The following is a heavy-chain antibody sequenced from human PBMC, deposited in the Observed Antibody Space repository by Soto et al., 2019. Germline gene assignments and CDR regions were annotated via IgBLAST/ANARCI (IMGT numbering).Heavy chain of an antibody. CDR1: GFTFSSSS. D-gene: IGHD3-22*01. Sequence: PGGSLRLSCAASGFTFSSSSMSWVRQAPGKGLEWVGRIKSKTDGGTTDYAAPVKGRFTTSRDDSKNTLYLQMNSLKTEDTAVYYCTTFPLDSSGYYPIDYWGQGTLVTVSS. V-gene: IGHV3-15*01. J-gene: IGHJ4*02. CDR3: TTFPLDSSGYYPIDY. CDR2: IKSKTDGGTT.